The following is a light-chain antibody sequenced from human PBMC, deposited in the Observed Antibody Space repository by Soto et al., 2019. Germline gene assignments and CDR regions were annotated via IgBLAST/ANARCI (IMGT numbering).Light chain of an antibody. J-gene: IGKJ4*01. CDR2: GAS. V-gene: IGKV3-15*01. Sequence: EVLMTQSQGTLSVSPGERVTVSCRASQSIGSNLAWYQQKPGQAPRLLIYGASTRVIGVPDRFSGGRSGTEFTLTISSLQAEDVAVYYCQQYYSAPFTFGGGTKVEIK. CDR3: QQYYSAPFT. CDR1: QSIGSN.